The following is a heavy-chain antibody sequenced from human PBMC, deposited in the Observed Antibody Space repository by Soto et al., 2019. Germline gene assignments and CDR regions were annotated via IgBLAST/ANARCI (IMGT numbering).Heavy chain of an antibody. Sequence: GGSLRLSCSASGFTFSSYAMHWVRQAPGKGLEYVSAISSNGGSTYYADSVKGRFTISRDNSKNTLYLQMSSLRAEDTAVYYCRTWFGEAVKYYYYGMDVWGQGTTVTVSS. CDR3: RTWFGEAVKYYYYGMDV. CDR1: GFTFSSYA. J-gene: IGHJ6*02. V-gene: IGHV3-64D*08. CDR2: ISSNGGST. D-gene: IGHD3-10*01.